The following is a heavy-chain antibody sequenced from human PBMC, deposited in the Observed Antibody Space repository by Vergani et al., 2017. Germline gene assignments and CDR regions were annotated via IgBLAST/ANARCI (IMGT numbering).Heavy chain of an antibody. J-gene: IGHJ4*02. D-gene: IGHD3-3*01. CDR1: GISISQTSH. CDR2: VYHRGAI. V-gene: IGHV4-38-2*01. Sequence: HVLLQGSSPGLVKPSETLSLTCVVSGISISQTSHWAWIRQTPGKGLEWIGSVYHRGAISYNPSLVSRVTIAVDTSSNELSLKLTSVTAADTAVDYCASPVWHGFYGNFDNWGQGTLVTVSS. CDR3: ASPVWHGFYGNFDN.